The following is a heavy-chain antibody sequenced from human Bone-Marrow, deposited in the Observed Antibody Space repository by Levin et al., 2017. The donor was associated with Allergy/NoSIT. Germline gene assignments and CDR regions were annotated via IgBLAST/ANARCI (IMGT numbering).Heavy chain of an antibody. V-gene: IGHV1-18*01. Sequence: ASVKVSCKASGYTFTSYGISWVRQAPGQGLEWMGWISAYNGNTNYAQKLQGRVTMTTDTSTSTAYMELRSLRSDDTAVYYCARDYSSSWYGDYYYGMDVWGQGTTVTVSS. CDR2: ISAYNGNT. J-gene: IGHJ6*02. CDR3: ARDYSSSWYGDYYYGMDV. D-gene: IGHD6-13*01. CDR1: GYTFTSYG.